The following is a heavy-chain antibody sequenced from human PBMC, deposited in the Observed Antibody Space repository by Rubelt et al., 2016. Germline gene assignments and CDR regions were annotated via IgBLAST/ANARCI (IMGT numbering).Heavy chain of an antibody. CDR3: ASLCIAVAGTFGDFDY. D-gene: IGHD6-19*01. J-gene: IGHJ4*02. CDR1: GFTFSSYS. V-gene: IGHV3-21*01. Sequence: EVQLVESGGGLVKPGGSLRLSCAASGFTFSSYSMNWVRQAPGKGLEWVSSISSSSSYIYYADSVKGRFTISRDNAKNSLYLQMNCLRAEGTAVYYCASLCIAVAGTFGDFDYWGQGTLVTVSS. CDR2: ISSSSSYI.